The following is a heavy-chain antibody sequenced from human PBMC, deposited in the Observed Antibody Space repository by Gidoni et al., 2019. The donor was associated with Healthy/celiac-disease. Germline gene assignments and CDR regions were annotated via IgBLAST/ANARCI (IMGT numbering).Heavy chain of an antibody. CDR2: IRGRGGST. CDR1: GFTCSSYA. J-gene: IGHJ6*02. V-gene: IGHV3-23*01. CDR3: AKVGDHYSYYGMDV. Sequence: EVQLLESGGGLVQPGVYLRLYCAASGFTCSSYAMSWVRQAPGKGLEWVSAIRGRGGSTYYADSVKGRFTIYRDNSKNTLYLQMNSLRAADTAVYYCAKVGDHYSYYGMDVWGQGTTVTVSS.